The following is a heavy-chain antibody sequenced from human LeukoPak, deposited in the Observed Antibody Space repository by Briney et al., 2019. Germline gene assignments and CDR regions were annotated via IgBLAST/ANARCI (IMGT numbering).Heavy chain of an antibody. V-gene: IGHV3-30-3*01. CDR3: ARGQQWLVLGGFDY. D-gene: IGHD6-19*01. CDR2: ISYDGSNK. J-gene: IGHJ4*02. Sequence: GRSLRLSCAASAFTFSSYTMHWVRQAPGKGLEWVAVISYDGSNKYYADSVKGRFTISRDNSKNTLYLQMNSLRAEDTAVYYCARGQQWLVLGGFDYWGQGTLVTVSS. CDR1: AFTFSSYT.